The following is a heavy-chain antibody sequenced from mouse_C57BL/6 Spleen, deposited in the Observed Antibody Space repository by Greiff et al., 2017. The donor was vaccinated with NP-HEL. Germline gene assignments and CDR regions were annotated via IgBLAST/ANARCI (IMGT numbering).Heavy chain of an antibody. CDR3: ARSHELGRRYFDV. D-gene: IGHD4-1*01. CDR2: IYPGDGDT. CDR1: GYAFSSYW. V-gene: IGHV1-80*01. J-gene: IGHJ1*03. Sequence: QVQLQQSGAELVKPGASVKISCKASGYAFSSYWMNWVKQRPGKGLEWIGQIYPGDGDTNYNGKFKGKATLTADKSSSTAYMQLSSLTSEDSAVYFCARSHELGRRYFDVWGTGTTVTVSS.